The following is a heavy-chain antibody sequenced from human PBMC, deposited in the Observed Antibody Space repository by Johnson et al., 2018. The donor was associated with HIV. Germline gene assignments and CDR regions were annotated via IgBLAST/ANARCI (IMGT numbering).Heavy chain of an antibody. V-gene: IGHV3-NL1*01. CDR2: INWNGGST. Sequence: QVQLVESGGGVVQPGRSLRLSCAASGFTFSSYGMHWVRQAPGKGLEWVSGINWNGGSTGYADSVKGRFTISRDNSKNTLYLHMNSLRAEDTAVYYCARGKYDSSGYYPPSFAFDIWGQGTMVTVSS. CDR3: ARGKYDSSGYYPPSFAFDI. CDR1: GFTFSSYG. J-gene: IGHJ3*02. D-gene: IGHD3-22*01.